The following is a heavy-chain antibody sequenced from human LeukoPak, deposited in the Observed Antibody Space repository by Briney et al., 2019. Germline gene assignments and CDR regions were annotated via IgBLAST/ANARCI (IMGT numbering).Heavy chain of an antibody. D-gene: IGHD2-21*02. CDR2: ISSSSSYI. V-gene: IGHV3-21*01. CDR1: GFTFSSYS. J-gene: IGHJ4*02. Sequence: SGGSLRLSCAASGFTFSSYSMNWVRQAPGKGLEWVSSISSSSSYIYYADSVKGRFIISRDNAKNSLYLQMNSLRAEDTAVYYCARPPAYCGGDCYPSPWGQGTLVTVSS. CDR3: ARPPAYCGGDCYPSP.